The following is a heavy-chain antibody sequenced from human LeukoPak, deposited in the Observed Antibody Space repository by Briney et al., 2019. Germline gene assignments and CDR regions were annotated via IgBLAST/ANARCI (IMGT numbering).Heavy chain of an antibody. V-gene: IGHV3-23*01. D-gene: IGHD6-19*01. Sequence: GGSLRLSCAASGFTFSNYAMSWVRQSPGKGLEWVSTISGSGGSTYYADSVKGRFTISRDNSKNTLYLQVSSLRAEDTAVFYCAKKAVAGSFHFDYWGQGALVTVPS. J-gene: IGHJ4*02. CDR3: AKKAVAGSFHFDY. CDR2: ISGSGGST. CDR1: GFTFSNYA.